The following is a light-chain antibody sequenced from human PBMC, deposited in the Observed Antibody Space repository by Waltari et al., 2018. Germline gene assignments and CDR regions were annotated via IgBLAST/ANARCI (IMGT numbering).Light chain of an antibody. V-gene: IGKV3-15*01. CDR1: QRVSSN. CDR2: GAS. J-gene: IGKJ1*01. Sequence: EIVMTQSPATLSVSPGESATLSCRASQRVSSNLAWYQQKPGQAPRLLISGASTRATGIPARFSGSGSGTEFTLTISSLQSEDFAVYYCQQYNNWPPWTFGQGTKVEIK. CDR3: QQYNNWPPWT.